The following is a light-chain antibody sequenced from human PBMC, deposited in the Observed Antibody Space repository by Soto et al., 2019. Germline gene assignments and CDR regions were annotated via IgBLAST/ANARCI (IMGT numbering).Light chain of an antibody. J-gene: IGLJ2*01. CDR3: SSYTSNSTLV. CDR1: SSDVGGYKH. Sequence: QSVLTQPASVSGAPGQSSTISCTGTSSDVGGYKHVSWYQQHPGKAPKVMIYEVNNRPSGVSNRFSGSKSGNTASLTISGLQAEDEADYYCSSYTSNSTLVFGGGTKVTVL. V-gene: IGLV2-14*01. CDR2: EVN.